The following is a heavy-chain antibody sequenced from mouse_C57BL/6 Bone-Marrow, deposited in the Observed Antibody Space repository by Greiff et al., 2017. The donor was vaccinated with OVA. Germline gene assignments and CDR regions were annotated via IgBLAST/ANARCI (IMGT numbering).Heavy chain of an antibody. D-gene: IGHD4-1*01. V-gene: IGHV1-61*01. J-gene: IGHJ4*01. Sequence: QVQLQQPGAELVRPGSSVKLSCKASGYTFTSYWMAWVKQTPGQGLEWIGNIYPSDSETHYNQKFKDKATVTVDKSSSTAYMQLSSLTSEDSAVYYCASRLGRGAMDYWGQGTSVTVSS. CDR3: ASRLGRGAMDY. CDR2: IYPSDSET. CDR1: GYTFTSYW.